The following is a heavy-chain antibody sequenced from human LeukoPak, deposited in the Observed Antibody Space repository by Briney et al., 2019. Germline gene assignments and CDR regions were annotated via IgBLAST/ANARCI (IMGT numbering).Heavy chain of an antibody. V-gene: IGHV1-3*01. D-gene: IGHD5-18*01. CDR3: ASTVQLWLQFDY. CDR2: INAGNGNT. Sequence: ASVKVSCKASGYTFTSYAMHWVRQAPGQRLEWMGWINAGNGNTKYSQKFQGRVTITRDTSASTAYMELSSLRSEDTAVYHCASTVQLWLQFDYWGQGTLVTVSS. CDR1: GYTFTSYA. J-gene: IGHJ4*02.